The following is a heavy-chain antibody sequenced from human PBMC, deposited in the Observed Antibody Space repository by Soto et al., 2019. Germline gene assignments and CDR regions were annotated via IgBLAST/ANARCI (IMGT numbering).Heavy chain of an antibody. CDR3: ASRFITGTSWPLRSRPLDE. J-gene: IGHJ4*02. V-gene: IGHV1-69*13. CDR2: IIPIFGTA. CDR1: GGTFSSYA. Sequence: SVKVSCKASGGTFSSYAISWVRQAPGRGLDWMGGIIPIFGTANYAQKFQGRVTITADESTSTAYMELSSLRSEDTAVYYCASRFITGTSWPLRSRPLDEWGQGTLVTV. D-gene: IGHD2-2*01.